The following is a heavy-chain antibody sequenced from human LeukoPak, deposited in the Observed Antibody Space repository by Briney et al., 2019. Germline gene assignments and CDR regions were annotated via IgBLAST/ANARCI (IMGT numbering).Heavy chain of an antibody. D-gene: IGHD2-15*01. Sequence: SVKVSCKASGGTFRSYAISWVRQSPGQGLEWMGRIIPILGIANYAQKFQGRVTITADKSTSTAYMELSSLRSEDTAVYYCARGCSGGSCYEYGYWGQGTLVTVSS. J-gene: IGHJ4*02. CDR1: GGTFRSYA. CDR3: ARGCSGGSCYEYGY. V-gene: IGHV1-69*04. CDR2: IIPILGIA.